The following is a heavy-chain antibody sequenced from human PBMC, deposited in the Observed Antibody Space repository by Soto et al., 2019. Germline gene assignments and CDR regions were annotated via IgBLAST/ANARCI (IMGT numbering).Heavy chain of an antibody. D-gene: IGHD6-13*01. CDR1: GGSISSYY. V-gene: IGHV4-59*01. J-gene: IGHJ4*02. Sequence: PSETLSLTCTVSGGSISSYYWSWIRQPPGKGLEWIGYIYYSGSTNYNPSLKSRVTKSVDTSKNQFSLKLSSVTAADTAVYYCARDLVAAAGTRYFDYWGQGTLVTVSS. CDR3: ARDLVAAAGTRYFDY. CDR2: IYYSGST.